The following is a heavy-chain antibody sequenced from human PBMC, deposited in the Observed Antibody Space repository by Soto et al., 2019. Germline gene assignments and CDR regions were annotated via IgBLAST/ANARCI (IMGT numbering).Heavy chain of an antibody. Sequence: PSQTLSLTCAISGDSVSSNSAAWNWIRQCPSRGLEWLGRTYYRSKWYNDYAVSVKSRITINPDTSKNQFSLQLNSVTPEDAAVYYCARDRGSSGWYDCDYWGQGTLVTVSS. CDR1: GDSVSSNSAA. J-gene: IGHJ4*02. V-gene: IGHV6-1*01. D-gene: IGHD6-19*01. CDR2: TYYRSKWYN. CDR3: ARDRGSSGWYDCDY.